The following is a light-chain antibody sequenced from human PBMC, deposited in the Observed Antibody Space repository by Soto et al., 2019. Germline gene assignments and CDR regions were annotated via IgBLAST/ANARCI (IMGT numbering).Light chain of an antibody. Sequence: DLQMTQSPSSLSASVGDRVTITCQASQDISNYLNWYQQKPGKAPKLLIHEASNLETGVPSRFSGSGSGTDFTFTISSLQPEDIATYYCQQYDNLPLTFGGGTKVEIK. CDR2: EAS. CDR3: QQYDNLPLT. V-gene: IGKV1-33*01. CDR1: QDISNY. J-gene: IGKJ4*01.